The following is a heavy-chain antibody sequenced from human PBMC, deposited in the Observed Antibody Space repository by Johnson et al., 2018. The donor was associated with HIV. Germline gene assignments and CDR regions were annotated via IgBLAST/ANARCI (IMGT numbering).Heavy chain of an antibody. V-gene: IGHV3-48*04. Sequence: VQLVESGGGVVQPGGSLRLSCAASGFTFSSYAMSWVRQAPGKGLEWVSYISSSGNTIYYADSVKGRFTISRDNAKNSLYLQMNSLRAEDTAVYYCARGGWGNAFDIWGQGTMVTVSS. J-gene: IGHJ3*02. CDR3: ARGGWGNAFDI. D-gene: IGHD3-16*01. CDR2: ISSSGNTI. CDR1: GFTFSSYA.